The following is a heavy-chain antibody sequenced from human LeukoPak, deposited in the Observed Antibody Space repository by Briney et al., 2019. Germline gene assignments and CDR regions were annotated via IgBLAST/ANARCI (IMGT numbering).Heavy chain of an antibody. Sequence: GGSLRLSCAASGFTFSDYGMHWVRQAPGKGLEWVAVIWYDGSNKHYADSVKGRFTISRDNSRNTLYLQMNSLRAEDTAVYYCVRELPPVVQYYFDYWGPGTLVTVSS. CDR2: IWYDGSNK. CDR1: GFTFSDYG. CDR3: VRELPPVVQYYFDY. D-gene: IGHD3-22*01. J-gene: IGHJ4*02. V-gene: IGHV3-33*01.